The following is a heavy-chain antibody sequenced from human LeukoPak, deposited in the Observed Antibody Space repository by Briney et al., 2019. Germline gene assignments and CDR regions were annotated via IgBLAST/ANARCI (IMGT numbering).Heavy chain of an antibody. D-gene: IGHD1-26*01. J-gene: IGHJ5*02. V-gene: IGHV3-53*01. Sequence: GGSLRLSCSASGLTVSSNHMSWVRQAPGKGLEWVATIADIAYYADSVKGRFTISRDDSRNTLSLQMNSLRVDDTAVYHCARDLNGARPSRGFDAWGQGTLVVVSS. CDR1: GLTVSSNH. CDR3: ARDLNGARPSRGFDA. CDR2: IADIA.